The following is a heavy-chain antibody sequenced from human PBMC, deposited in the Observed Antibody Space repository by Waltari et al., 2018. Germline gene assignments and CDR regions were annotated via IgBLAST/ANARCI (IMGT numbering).Heavy chain of an antibody. V-gene: IGHV3-49*03. CDR1: GFTFGAHA. CDR2: IRSKIYGGTA. D-gene: IGHD3-16*01. J-gene: IGHJ6*02. CDR3: SRVSASGDGMDV. Sequence: EVQLVESGGGLVQPGRSLRLSCTPSGFTFGAHALSWFRQAPGKGLEWVGFIRSKIYGGTADYAASVKGRFTVSRDDSKSIAYLQMDSLKTEDTAVYYCSRVSASGDGMDVWGQGTTVTVS.